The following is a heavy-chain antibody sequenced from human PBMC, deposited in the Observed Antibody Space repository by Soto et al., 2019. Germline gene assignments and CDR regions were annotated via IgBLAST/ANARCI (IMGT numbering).Heavy chain of an antibody. J-gene: IGHJ3*02. D-gene: IGHD6-19*01. Sequence: SETLSLTCAISGGSVSSNSAAWNWIRQSPSRGLEWLGRTYYRSKWYNDYAVSVKSRITINPDTSKNQFSLQLNSVTPEDTAVYYCSRGVAVAGTGAFDICGQGTMVTGSS. CDR3: SRGVAVAGTGAFDI. CDR1: GGSVSSNSAA. V-gene: IGHV6-1*01. CDR2: TYYRSKWYN.